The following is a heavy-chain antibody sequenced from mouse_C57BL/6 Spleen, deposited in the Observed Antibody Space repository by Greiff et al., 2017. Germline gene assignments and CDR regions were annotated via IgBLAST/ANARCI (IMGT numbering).Heavy chain of an antibody. D-gene: IGHD2-2*01. CDR2: IRSKSNNYAT. J-gene: IGHJ4*01. V-gene: IGHV10-1*01. CDR3: VRHNNGYDYAMDY. Sequence: EVQRVESGGGLVQPKGSLKLSCAASGFSFNTYAMNWVRQAPGKGLEWVARIRSKSNNYATYYADSVKDRFTISRDDSESMLYLQMNNLKTEDTAMYYCVRHNNGYDYAMDYWGQGTSVPVSS. CDR1: GFSFNTYA.